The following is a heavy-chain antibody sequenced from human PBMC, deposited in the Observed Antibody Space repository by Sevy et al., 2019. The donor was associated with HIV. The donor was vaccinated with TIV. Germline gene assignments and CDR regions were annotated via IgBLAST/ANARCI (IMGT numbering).Heavy chain of an antibody. J-gene: IGHJ4*01. Sequence: GGCLRLSCAASGFTFSNAWMSWVRQAPGKGLEWVGRIKSKTEGATRDFTAPVKGRLLISSDDSRNTVYLQMNSLKTEDTAVYYCTARVGASDFDYWGHGTLVTVSS. CDR1: GFTFSNAW. V-gene: IGHV3-15*01. CDR3: TARVGASDFDY. D-gene: IGHD1-26*01. CDR2: IKSKTEGATR.